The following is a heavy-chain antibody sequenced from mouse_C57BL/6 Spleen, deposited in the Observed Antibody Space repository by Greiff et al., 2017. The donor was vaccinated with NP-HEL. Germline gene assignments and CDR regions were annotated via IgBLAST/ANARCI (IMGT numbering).Heavy chain of an antibody. D-gene: IGHD5-5*01. Sequence: DVMLVESGGGLVKPGGSLKLSCAASGFTFSSYTMSWVRQTPEKRLEWVATISGGGGNTYYPDSVKGRFTISRDNAKNTLYLQMSSLRSEDTALYYCARQRDLPFDYWGQGTTLTVSS. CDR3: ARQRDLPFDY. J-gene: IGHJ2*01. CDR2: ISGGGGNT. V-gene: IGHV5-9*01. CDR1: GFTFSSYT.